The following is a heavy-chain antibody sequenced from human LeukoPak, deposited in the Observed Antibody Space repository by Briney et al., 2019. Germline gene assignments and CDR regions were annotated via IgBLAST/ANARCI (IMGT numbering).Heavy chain of an antibody. CDR2: ISWDGGST. V-gene: IGHV3-43*01. CDR1: GFSVTSNH. J-gene: IGHJ4*02. D-gene: IGHD6-19*01. CDR3: AKDMGLSIAVAGYLGY. Sequence: GGSLRLSCAASGFSVTSNHMNWVRQAPGKGLEWVSLISWDGGSTYYADSVKGRFTISRDNSKNSLYLQMNSLRTEDTALYYCAKDMGLSIAVAGYLGYWGQGTLVTVSS.